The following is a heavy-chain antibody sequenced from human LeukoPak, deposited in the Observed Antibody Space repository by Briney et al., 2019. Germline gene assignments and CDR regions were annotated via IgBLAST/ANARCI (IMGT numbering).Heavy chain of an antibody. V-gene: IGHV1-69*05. CDR3: ARDDGSATLGFDS. Sequence: SVTVSYKASGTTFIRSAISWVRQAPGQGLEGMGGVIPILGTTNYAQKFQDRVSITTDESTSTAYMEVSSLRSVDTAVYYCARDDGSATLGFDSWGQGTLVTVSS. CDR2: VIPILGTT. J-gene: IGHJ4*02. CDR1: GTTFIRSA. D-gene: IGHD1-26*01.